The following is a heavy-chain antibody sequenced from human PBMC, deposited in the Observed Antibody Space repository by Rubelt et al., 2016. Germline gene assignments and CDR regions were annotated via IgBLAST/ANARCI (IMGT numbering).Heavy chain of an antibody. Sequence: QVQLVQSGAEVKKPGASVKVSCKASGYTFTSYGISWVRQAPGQGLEWMGWISAYNGNTNYAQKLQGRVTMTTDTSTITAYMELRSLRSDDTAVYYCARDRIRIAARQGWYFDLWGRGTLVTVSS. J-gene: IGHJ2*01. V-gene: IGHV1-18*01. CDR2: ISAYNGNT. CDR1: GYTFTSYG. CDR3: ARDRIRIAARQGWYFDL. D-gene: IGHD6-6*01.